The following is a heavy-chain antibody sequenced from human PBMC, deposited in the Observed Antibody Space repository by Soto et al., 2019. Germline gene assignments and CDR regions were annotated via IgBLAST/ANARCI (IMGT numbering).Heavy chain of an antibody. Sequence: ASVKVSCKASGYTFTGYYVHWVRQAPGQGLEWMGWINPNSGDTYLAQRFQGRVTMNRDTSIGTAYMELRGLTSDDTAEYYCAKGGAKVGAGPKGYLHNPMAGRGQGTTVPVSS. J-gene: IGHJ6*02. CDR3: AKGGAKVGAGPKGYLHNPMAG. V-gene: IGHV1-2*02. D-gene: IGHD1-26*01. CDR1: GYTFTGYY. CDR2: INPNSGDT.